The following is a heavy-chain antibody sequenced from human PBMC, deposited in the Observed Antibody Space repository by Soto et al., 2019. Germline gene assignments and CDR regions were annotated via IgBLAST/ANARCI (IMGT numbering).Heavy chain of an antibody. CDR2: ISSSSSYI. J-gene: IGHJ6*02. CDR1: GFTFSSYS. V-gene: IGHV3-21*01. CDR3: AREPHLRPPYYSHGMDV. Sequence: GGSLRLSCAASGFTFSSYSMNWVRQAPGKGLEWVSSISSSSSYIYYADSVKGRFTISRDNAKNSLYLQMNSLRAEDTAVYYCAREPHLRPPYYSHGMDVWAQGTTVTVSS. D-gene: IGHD3-16*01.